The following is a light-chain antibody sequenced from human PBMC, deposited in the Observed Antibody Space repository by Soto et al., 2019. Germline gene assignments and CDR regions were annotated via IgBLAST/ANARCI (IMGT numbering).Light chain of an antibody. CDR3: HQYGMSPQT. Sequence: EIVLTQSPGALSLSPGESVTLSCRASQSVSDTHVAWYQQRPGQAPRLLIYDASRRDIGVPDRFSGSGSGTDFTLTISGLEPEDFAVYFCHQYGMSPQTFGQGTKVEIK. CDR2: DAS. J-gene: IGKJ1*01. V-gene: IGKV3-20*01. CDR1: QSVSDTH.